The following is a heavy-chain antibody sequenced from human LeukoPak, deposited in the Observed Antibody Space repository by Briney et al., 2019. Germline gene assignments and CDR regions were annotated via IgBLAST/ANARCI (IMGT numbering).Heavy chain of an antibody. V-gene: IGHV3-33*01. CDR3: ARESGVRGFDY. D-gene: IGHD3-10*01. Sequence: GGPVRLSCAASGFTFSSYGMHWVRQAPGKGLEWVAVIWYDGSNKYYADSVKGRFTISRDNSKNTLYLQMNSLRAEDTAVYYCARESGVRGFDYWGQGTLVTVSS. CDR2: IWYDGSNK. CDR1: GFTFSSYG. J-gene: IGHJ4*02.